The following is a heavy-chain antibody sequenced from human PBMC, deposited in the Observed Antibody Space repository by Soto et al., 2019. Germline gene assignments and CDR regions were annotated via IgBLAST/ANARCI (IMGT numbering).Heavy chain of an antibody. CDR1: GFTFSDYN. J-gene: IGHJ6*02. V-gene: IGHV3-23*01. Sequence: PGGSLRLSCVTSGFTFSDYNMNWVRQAPGKGLEWVASISGGSSYIYHADSVKGRFTISRDNSKNTLYLQMNSLRAEDTAVYYCAKADGRAIFGVVNYYYYGMDVWGQGTTVTVSS. CDR2: ISGGSSYI. CDR3: AKADGRAIFGVVNYYYYGMDV. D-gene: IGHD3-3*01.